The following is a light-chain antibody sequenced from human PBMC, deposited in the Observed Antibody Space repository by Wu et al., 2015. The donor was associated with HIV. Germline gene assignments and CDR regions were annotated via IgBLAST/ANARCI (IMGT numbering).Light chain of an antibody. CDR2: GAS. V-gene: IGKV3-20*01. CDR3: QQYGSSSTWT. J-gene: IGKJ1*01. CDR1: QSISSNY. Sequence: EIVLTQSPGTLSLSPGERATLSCRASQSISSNYLAWYQQKPGQAPRFLIYGASTRATGIPDRFSGSGSGTDFTLSISRLEPEDFAVYYCQQYGSSSTWTFGQGTKVEIK.